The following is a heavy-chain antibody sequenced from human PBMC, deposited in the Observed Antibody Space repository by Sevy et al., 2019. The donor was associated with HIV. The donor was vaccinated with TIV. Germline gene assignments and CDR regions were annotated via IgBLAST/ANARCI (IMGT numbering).Heavy chain of an antibody. V-gene: IGHV3-23*01. CDR3: ARKYDSSGYFDY. Sequence: GGCLRLSCAASGFTFSNYAMNWVRQAPGKGLEWVSGISGSGGSGTKTNYADSVKGRFTISRDDSKNSLFLQLNSLRAEDTAIYYCARKYDSSGYFDYWGHGTLVTVSS. D-gene: IGHD3-22*01. CDR1: GFTFSNYA. J-gene: IGHJ5*01. CDR2: ISGSGGSGTKT.